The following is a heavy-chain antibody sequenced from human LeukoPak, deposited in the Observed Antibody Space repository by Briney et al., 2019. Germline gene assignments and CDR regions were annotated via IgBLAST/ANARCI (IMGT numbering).Heavy chain of an antibody. D-gene: IGHD3-10*01. V-gene: IGHV4-39*07. CDR2: IYYSGST. CDR1: GGSISSSSYY. CDR3: ARVGGSGSYYAFDI. Sequence: SETLSLTCTVSGGSISSSSYYWGWIRQPPGKGLEWIGSIYYSGSTYYNPSLKSRVTISVDTSKNQFSLKLSSVTAADTAVYYCARVGGSGSYYAFDIWGQGTMVTVSS. J-gene: IGHJ3*02.